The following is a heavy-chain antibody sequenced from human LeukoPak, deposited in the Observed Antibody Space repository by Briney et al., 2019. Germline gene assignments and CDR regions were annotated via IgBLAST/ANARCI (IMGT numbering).Heavy chain of an antibody. V-gene: IGHV3-23*01. CDR1: GFTFSSYA. D-gene: IGHD6-13*01. Sequence: NPGGSLRLSCAASGFTFSSYAMSWVRQAPGKGLEWVSAISGSGGSTYYADSVKGRFTISRDNSKNTLYLQMNSLRADDTGVYYCSKEARGSSSYSTGGPFDYWGQGTLVTVSS. J-gene: IGHJ4*02. CDR3: SKEARGSSSYSTGGPFDY. CDR2: ISGSGGST.